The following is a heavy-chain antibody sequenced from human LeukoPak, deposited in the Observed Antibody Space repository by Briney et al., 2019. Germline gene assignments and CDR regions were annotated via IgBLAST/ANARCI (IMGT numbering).Heavy chain of an antibody. CDR2: ISGSGGST. CDR1: GFTFNKYF. V-gene: IGHV3-23*01. J-gene: IGHJ3*02. D-gene: IGHD2-21*02. CDR3: AKSPAYCGGDCYWAPDAFDI. Sequence: GGSLRLSCVTSGFTFNKYFMSWVRLAPGKGLEWVSAISGSGGSTYYADSVKGRFTISRDNSKNTLYLQMNSLRAEDTAVYYCAKSPAYCGGDCYWAPDAFDIWGQGTMVTVSS.